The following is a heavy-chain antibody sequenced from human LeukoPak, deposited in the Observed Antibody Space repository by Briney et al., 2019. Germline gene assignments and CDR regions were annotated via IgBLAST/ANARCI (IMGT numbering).Heavy chain of an antibody. CDR1: GYTFTSYD. D-gene: IGHD3-10*01. Sequence: ASVKVSCKASGYTFTSYDINWVRQATGQGLEWMGWMNPNSGNTGCAQKFQGRVTMTRNTSISTAYMELSSLRSEDTAVYYCARGRSAGLYFDYWGQGTLVTVSS. J-gene: IGHJ4*02. CDR3: ARGRSAGLYFDY. V-gene: IGHV1-8*01. CDR2: MNPNSGNT.